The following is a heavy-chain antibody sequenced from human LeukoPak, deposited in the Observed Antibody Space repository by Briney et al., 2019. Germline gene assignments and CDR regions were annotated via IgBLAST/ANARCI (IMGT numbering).Heavy chain of an antibody. CDR3: AKLPGVAVADY. CDR1: GFTFSSYS. Sequence: GGSLRLSCAASGFTFSSYSMNWVRQAPGKGLEWVSYISSSSSTIYYADSVKGRFTISRDNSKNTLYLQMNSLRAEDTAVYYCAKLPGVAVADYWGQGTLVTVSS. D-gene: IGHD6-19*01. V-gene: IGHV3-48*01. CDR2: ISSSSSTI. J-gene: IGHJ4*02.